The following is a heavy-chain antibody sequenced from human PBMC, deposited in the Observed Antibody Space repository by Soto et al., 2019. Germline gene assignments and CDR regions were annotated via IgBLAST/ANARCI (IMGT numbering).Heavy chain of an antibody. D-gene: IGHD2-15*01. J-gene: IGHJ2*01. V-gene: IGHV4-34*01. CDR2: VSHSGTA. CDR3: ARYGGTAIWYFDI. CDR1: GASFTGYY. Sequence: QVRLQQWGAGLLKPSETLSLTCAVYGASFTGYYWTWLRQSPGKGLEWIGEVSHSGTAKYNPSLTGVGHISLDTSKSQFSLQLPSVTAADTAVYYCARYGGTAIWYFDIWGRGTSVSVSS.